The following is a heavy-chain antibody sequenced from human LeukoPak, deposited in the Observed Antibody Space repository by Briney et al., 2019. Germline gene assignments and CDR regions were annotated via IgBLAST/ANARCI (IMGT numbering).Heavy chain of an antibody. J-gene: IGHJ4*02. V-gene: IGHV5-51*01. CDR1: GYSFTRYW. CDR2: IYPGDSDA. CDR3: ARRNGDYELDC. Sequence: GESLKISCKGSGYSFTRYWIGWVRQRPGKGLEYMGIIYPGDSDATYSPSFQGQVTISADKSISTAYLQWSSLKASDTAMYYCARRNGDYELDCWGQGTLVTVSS. D-gene: IGHD4-17*01.